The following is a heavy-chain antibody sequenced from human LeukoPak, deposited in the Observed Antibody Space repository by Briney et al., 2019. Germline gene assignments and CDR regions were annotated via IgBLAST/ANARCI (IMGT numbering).Heavy chain of an antibody. CDR1: GYTFTSYD. V-gene: IGHV1-8*01. Sequence: ASVKVSCKASGYTFTSYDINWVRQATGQGLEWMGWMNPHSGNTGYAQKFQGRVTMTRNTSINTAHMELSSLRSEDTAVYYCARGDYESSGHYLFYWGQGTLVTISS. D-gene: IGHD3-22*01. CDR2: MNPHSGNT. J-gene: IGHJ4*02. CDR3: ARGDYESSGHYLFY.